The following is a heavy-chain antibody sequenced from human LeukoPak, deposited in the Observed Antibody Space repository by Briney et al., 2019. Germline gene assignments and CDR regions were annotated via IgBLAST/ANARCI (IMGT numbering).Heavy chain of an antibody. CDR1: GFTFTTYD. V-gene: IGHV3-23*01. Sequence: GGSLRLSCAASGFTFTTYDMAWVRQASGKGLEWASLVTTSGGGTYYADSVKGRFTISRDNSKNTVYLQMNYLRADDTAIYYCAKEFSLLRNPTVFDSWGQGSLVTVSS. CDR2: VTTSGGGT. D-gene: IGHD1-14*01. J-gene: IGHJ4*02. CDR3: AKEFSLLRNPTVFDS.